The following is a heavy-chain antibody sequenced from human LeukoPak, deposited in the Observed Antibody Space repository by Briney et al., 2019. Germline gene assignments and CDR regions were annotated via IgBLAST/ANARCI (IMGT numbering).Heavy chain of an antibody. Sequence: PSETLSLTCAVYGGSFSGYYWSWIRQPPGKGLEWIGEINHSGSTNYNPSLKSRVTISVDTSKNQFSLKLSSVTAADTAVYYCARGSPLIVATTVRAHHGFDPWGQGTLVTVSS. J-gene: IGHJ5*02. V-gene: IGHV4-34*01. D-gene: IGHD5-12*01. CDR3: ARGSPLIVATTVRAHHGFDP. CDR1: GGSFSGYY. CDR2: INHSGST.